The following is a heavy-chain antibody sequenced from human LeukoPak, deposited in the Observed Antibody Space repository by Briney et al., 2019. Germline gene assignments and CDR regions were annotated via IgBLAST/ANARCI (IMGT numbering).Heavy chain of an antibody. CDR3: AARIAAAGTQPFDY. CDR2: IIPIFGTA. D-gene: IGHD6-13*01. J-gene: IGHJ4*02. V-gene: IGHV1-69*13. CDR1: GGTFSSYA. Sequence: ASVKVSCKASGGTFSSYAISWVRQAPGQGLEWMGGIIPIFGTANYAQKFQGRVTITADESTSTAYMELSSLRSEDTAVYYCAARIAAAGTQPFDYWGQGTLATVSS.